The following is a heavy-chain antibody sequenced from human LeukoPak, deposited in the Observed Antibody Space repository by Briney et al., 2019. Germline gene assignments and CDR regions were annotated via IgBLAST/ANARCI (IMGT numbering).Heavy chain of an antibody. D-gene: IGHD1-1*01. J-gene: IGHJ4*02. CDR2: IIPIFGTA. V-gene: IGHV1-69*05. Sequence: SVKVSCKASGGTFSSYAISWVRQAPGQGLEWMGGIIPIFGTANYAQKLQGRVTMTTDESTSTAYMELSSLRSEDTAVYYCARGPELERFDYWGQGTLVTVSS. CDR3: ARGPELERFDY. CDR1: GGTFSSYA.